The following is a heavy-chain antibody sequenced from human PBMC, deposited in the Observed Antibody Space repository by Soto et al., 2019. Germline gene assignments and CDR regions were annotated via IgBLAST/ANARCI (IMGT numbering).Heavy chain of an antibody. CDR2: ISSSSSTI. J-gene: IGHJ4*02. Sequence: LRLSCAASGFTFSSYSMNWVRQAPGKGLEWVSYISSSSSTIYYADSVKGRFTISRDNAKNSLYLQMNSLRAEDTAVYYCARDSDDSSGYYLLGVYYFDYWGQGTLVTVSS. CDR1: GFTFSSYS. CDR3: ARDSDDSSGYYLLGVYYFDY. D-gene: IGHD3-22*01. V-gene: IGHV3-48*01.